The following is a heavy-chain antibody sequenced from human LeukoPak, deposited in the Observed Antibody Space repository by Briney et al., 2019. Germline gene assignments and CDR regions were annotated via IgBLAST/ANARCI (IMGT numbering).Heavy chain of an antibody. CDR2: IYYSGST. D-gene: IGHD6-13*01. Sequence: SETLSLTCSVSGGSISSYYWSWIRQPPGKGLEWIGYIYYSGSTNYNPSLKSRVTISVDTSKNQSSLKLSSVTAADTAVYYCARRTTYSNSCFDYWGQGTLVTVSS. CDR3: ARRTTYSNSCFDY. V-gene: IGHV4-59*08. CDR1: GGSISSYY. J-gene: IGHJ4*02.